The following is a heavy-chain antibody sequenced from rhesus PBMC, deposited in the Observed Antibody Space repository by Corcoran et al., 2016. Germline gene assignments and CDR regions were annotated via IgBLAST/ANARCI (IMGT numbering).Heavy chain of an antibody. J-gene: IGHJ6*01. V-gene: IGHV4-80*01. CDR1: GGSISRNW. CDR3: ARDRAFGDSYGVDS. Sequence: QVQLQESGPGLVKPSETLSLTCSVSGGSISRNWWSWILQPPGTGLEWIGEIVGYAGTTNYNPSLKSRVTISKDASKKQFSLKLNSVTAADTAVYYCARDRAFGDSYGVDSWGQGVVVTVSS. D-gene: IGHD3-34*01. CDR2: IVGYAGTT.